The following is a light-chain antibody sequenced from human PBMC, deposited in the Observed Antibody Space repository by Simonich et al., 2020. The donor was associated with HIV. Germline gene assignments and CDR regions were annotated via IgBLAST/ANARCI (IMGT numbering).Light chain of an antibody. V-gene: IGKV4-1*01. CDR1: QSVLYSSNNKNY. CDR2: CAS. CDR3: QQYYSTPRT. Sequence: DIVMTQSPDSLAVSLGERATINCKSSQSVLYSSNNKNYLAWYQQKPGKPPKLLIYCASTRESGVPDRFSGSGSGTDFTLTISSLQAEDVAVYYCQQYYSTPRTFGQGTKVEIK. J-gene: IGKJ1*01.